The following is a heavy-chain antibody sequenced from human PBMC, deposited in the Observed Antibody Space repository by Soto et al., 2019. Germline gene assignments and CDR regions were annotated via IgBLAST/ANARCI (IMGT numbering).Heavy chain of an antibody. Sequence: XVCLRRSGVASGFNFSDYNTHWVRPAPGKGLQWVARISYDGITQSYEDSVKGRFTISRDNFKNVLYLQVNSPRAEDTALYYCARRGDMARGSIKRYYGMDVCGLGTTVTVSS. V-gene: IGHV3-30-3*01. CDR3: ARRGDMARGSIKRYYGMDV. J-gene: IGHJ6*02. D-gene: IGHD3-10*01. CDR2: ISYDGITQ. CDR1: GFNFSDYN.